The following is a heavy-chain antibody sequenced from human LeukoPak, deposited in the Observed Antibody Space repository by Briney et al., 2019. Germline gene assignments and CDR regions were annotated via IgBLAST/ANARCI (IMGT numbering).Heavy chain of an antibody. V-gene: IGHV1-18*01. CDR1: GYTFTSYG. CDR3: ARDLRVGWLQSSVAVFDY. J-gene: IGHJ4*02. Sequence: ASVKVSCKASGYTFTSYGISWVRQAPGQGLEWMGWISAYNGNTNYAQKLQGRVTMTTDTSTSTAYMELRSLRSDDTAVYYCARDLRVGWLQSSVAVFDYWGQGTLVTVSS. D-gene: IGHD5-24*01. CDR2: ISAYNGNT.